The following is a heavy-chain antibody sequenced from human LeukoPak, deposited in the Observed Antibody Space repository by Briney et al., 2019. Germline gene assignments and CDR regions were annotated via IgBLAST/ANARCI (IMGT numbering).Heavy chain of an antibody. V-gene: IGHV1-69*05. CDR1: GYTFTSYG. J-gene: IGHJ5*02. Sequence: ASVKVSCKASGYTFTSYGISWVRQAPGQGLEWMGGIIPIFGTANYAQKFQGRVTITTDESTSTAYMELSSLRSEDTAVYYCARAGQSEFDPWGQGTLVTVSS. CDR3: ARAGQSEFDP. CDR2: IIPIFGTA. D-gene: IGHD3-10*01.